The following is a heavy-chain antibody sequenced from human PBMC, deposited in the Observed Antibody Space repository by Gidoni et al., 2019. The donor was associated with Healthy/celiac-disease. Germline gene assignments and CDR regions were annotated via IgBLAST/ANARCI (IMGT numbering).Heavy chain of an antibody. Sequence: EVQLLESGGGLVQPGGSLRLSCAASGFTFSSYAMSWVRQAPGKGLEWVSAISGSGGSTYYADSVKGRFTISRDNSKNTLYLQMNSLRAEDTAVYYCAKDLADKPGYSSKQTDYFDYWGQGTLVTVSS. CDR2: ISGSGGST. CDR3: AKDLADKPGYSSKQTDYFDY. V-gene: IGHV3-23*01. CDR1: GFTFSSYA. D-gene: IGHD6-13*01. J-gene: IGHJ4*02.